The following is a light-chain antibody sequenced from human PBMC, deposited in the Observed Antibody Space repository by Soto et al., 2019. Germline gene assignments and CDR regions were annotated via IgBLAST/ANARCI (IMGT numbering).Light chain of an antibody. CDR1: QSVTSNY. Sequence: ESVLTQSPGTLSLSPGERATLPCRSSQSVTSNYLAWYQQKPGQAPRLLIYGASSRATGIPDRFSGSGSGTDFSLTISRLEPEDFAVYYCQQYGSSPITFGQGTRLEIK. CDR3: QQYGSSPIT. J-gene: IGKJ5*01. CDR2: GAS. V-gene: IGKV3-20*01.